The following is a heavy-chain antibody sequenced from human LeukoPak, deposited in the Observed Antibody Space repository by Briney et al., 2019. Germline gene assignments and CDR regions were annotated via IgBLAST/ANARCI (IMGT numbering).Heavy chain of an antibody. D-gene: IGHD4-23*01. CDR2: IYYSGST. J-gene: IGHJ4*02. CDR1: GGSISSYY. CDR3: ARRDYGGQFDY. Sequence: SEALSLTCIVSGGSISSYYWSWIRQPPGIGLEWIGYIYYSGSTNYNPSLKSRVTISVDTSKNQFSLKLSSVTAADTAVYYCARRDYGGQFDYWGQGTLVTVSS. V-gene: IGHV4-59*08.